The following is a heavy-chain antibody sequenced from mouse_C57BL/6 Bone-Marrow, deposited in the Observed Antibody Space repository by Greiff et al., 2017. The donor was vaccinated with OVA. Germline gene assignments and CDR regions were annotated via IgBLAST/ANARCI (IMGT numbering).Heavy chain of an antibody. V-gene: IGHV14-4*01. CDR3: TIRYSNYAY. Sequence: EVHLVESGAELVRPGASVKLSCTASGFNIKDDYMHWVKQRPEQGLEWIGWIDPENGDTEYASKFQGKATITADTSSNTAYLQLSSLTSEDTAVYYCTIRYSNYAYWGQGTLVTVSA. J-gene: IGHJ3*01. CDR1: GFNIKDDY. CDR2: IDPENGDT. D-gene: IGHD2-5*01.